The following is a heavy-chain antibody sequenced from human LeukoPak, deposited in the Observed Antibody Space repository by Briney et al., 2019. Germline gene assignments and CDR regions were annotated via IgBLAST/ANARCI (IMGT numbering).Heavy chain of an antibody. CDR1: GGSFSGYY. CDR3: ARLPNWGSWNFDY. V-gene: IGHV4-59*01. J-gene: IGHJ4*02. Sequence: SETLSLTCAVYGGSFSGYYWSWIRQPPGRGLEWIGYIYYSGSTNYNPSLKSRVTISVDTSKNQFSLKLSSVTAADTAVYYCARLPNWGSWNFDYWGQGTLVTVSS. CDR2: IYYSGST. D-gene: IGHD7-27*01.